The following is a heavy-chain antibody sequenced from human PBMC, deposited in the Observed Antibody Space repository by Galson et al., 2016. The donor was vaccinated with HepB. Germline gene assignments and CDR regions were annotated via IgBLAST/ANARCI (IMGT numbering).Heavy chain of an antibody. V-gene: IGHV3-33*01. Sequence: SLRLSCAASGFNFNSYGMHWVRQAPGKGLEWVAIIWYDRNNKYYADSVKGRFTISRDISKNTLYLQMNSLRAEDTAVYYCARDRYGDDLDYWGQGTLVTVSS. CDR3: ARDRYGDDLDY. CDR1: GFNFNSYG. D-gene: IGHD4-17*01. J-gene: IGHJ4*02. CDR2: IWYDRNNK.